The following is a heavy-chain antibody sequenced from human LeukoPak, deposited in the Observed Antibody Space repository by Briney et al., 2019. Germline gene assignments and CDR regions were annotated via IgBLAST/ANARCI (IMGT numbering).Heavy chain of an antibody. V-gene: IGHV4-4*07. Sequence: SETLSLTCTVSGGSISSYYWSWIRQPAGKGLEWIGRIYTSGSTNYNPSLKSRVTMSVDTSKNQFSLKLSSVTAADTAVYCCARGVSGYGDGTWWAYFDYWGQGTLVTVSS. CDR2: IYTSGST. CDR1: GGSISSYY. J-gene: IGHJ4*02. D-gene: IGHD2-15*01. CDR3: ARGVSGYGDGTWWAYFDY.